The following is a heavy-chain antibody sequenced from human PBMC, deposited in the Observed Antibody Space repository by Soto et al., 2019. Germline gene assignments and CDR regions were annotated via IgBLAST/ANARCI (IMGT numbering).Heavy chain of an antibody. CDR2: ISYDGRNT. CDR1: GFTFSSYG. J-gene: IGHJ3*01. Sequence: QVQLVESGGGVVQPGRSLRLACAASGFTFSSYGMHWVRQAPGKGLEGVAVISYDGRNTDYVDSVEGRFTISRDNSKNTLYLQMNSLRTEDTAVYYCVKDQEDVVEMVYGMNAYDVWSQGTMVTVSS. D-gene: IGHD2-8*01. CDR3: VKDQEDVVEMVYGMNAYDV. V-gene: IGHV3-30*18.